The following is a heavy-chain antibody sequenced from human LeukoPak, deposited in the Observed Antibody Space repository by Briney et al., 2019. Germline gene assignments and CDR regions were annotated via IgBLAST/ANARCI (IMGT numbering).Heavy chain of an antibody. D-gene: IGHD1-26*01. V-gene: IGHV3-23*01. CDR2: ISGSGGST. CDR1: GFTFSSYA. Sequence: GGSLRLSCAASGFTFSSYAMSWVRQAPGKGLEWVSDISGSGGSTYYADSVKGRFTISRDNSKNTLYLQMNTLRAEDTAVYHCAKDPTVYSGSYSFLRTTGRFDYWGQGTLVTVSS. J-gene: IGHJ4*02. CDR3: AKDPTVYSGSYSFLRTTGRFDY.